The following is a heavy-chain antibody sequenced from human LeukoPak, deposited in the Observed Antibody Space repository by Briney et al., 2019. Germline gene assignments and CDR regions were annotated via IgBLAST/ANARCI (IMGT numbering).Heavy chain of an antibody. CDR1: GFVFSNNW. CDR2: INSDGSSI. D-gene: IGHD6-13*01. J-gene: IGHJ4*02. Sequence: GGSLRLSCAASGFVFSNNWMYWVRQAPGRGLVWVSRINSDGSSIAYADSVKGRFTISRDNAKDTLFLQMNSLTVEDTAMYYCAKDLSWGATDYWGQGTLVTVSS. V-gene: IGHV3-74*01. CDR3: AKDLSWGATDY.